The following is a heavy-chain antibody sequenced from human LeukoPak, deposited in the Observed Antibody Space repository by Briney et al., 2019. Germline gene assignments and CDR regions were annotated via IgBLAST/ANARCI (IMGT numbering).Heavy chain of an antibody. CDR2: IYTGSST. J-gene: IGHJ3*02. Sequence: GGSLRLSCAASGLTVSGNYLTWVRQAPGKGLEWVSVIYTGSSTYYADSVKGRFTTSRDNSKNTLYLQMNSLKTEDTAVYYCTTWIGEFDAFDIWGQGTMVTVSS. CDR1: GLTVSGNY. D-gene: IGHD3-10*01. V-gene: IGHV3-53*01. CDR3: TTWIGEFDAFDI.